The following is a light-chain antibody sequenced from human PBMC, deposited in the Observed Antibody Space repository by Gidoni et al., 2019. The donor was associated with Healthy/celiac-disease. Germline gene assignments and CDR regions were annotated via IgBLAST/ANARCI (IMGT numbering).Light chain of an antibody. CDR1: SSNIGAGYA. CDR2: GNS. V-gene: IGLV1-40*01. J-gene: IGLJ1*01. Sequence: QSVLTQPPSVSGAPGQRVTIYCTGSSSNIGAGYAVHWYQQLPGTAPKLLIYGNSNRPSGVPDRFSCSKSGTSASLAITGLQSEDEADYYCQSYDSSLSGYVFGTGTKVTVL. CDR3: QSYDSSLSGYV.